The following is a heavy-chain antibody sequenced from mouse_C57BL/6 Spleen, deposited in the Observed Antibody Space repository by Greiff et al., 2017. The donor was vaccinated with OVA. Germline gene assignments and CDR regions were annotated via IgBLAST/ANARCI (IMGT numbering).Heavy chain of an antibody. V-gene: IGHV1-42*01. CDR3: ARGIYDGYFYWYFDV. CDR1: GYSFTGYY. CDR2: INPSTGGT. Sequence: EVQLQQSGPELVKPGASVKISCKASGYSFTGYYMNWVKQSPEKSLEWIGEINPSTGGTTYNQKFKAKATLTVDKSSSTAYMQLKSLTSEDSAVYYCARGIYDGYFYWYFDVWGTGTTVTVSS. J-gene: IGHJ1*03. D-gene: IGHD2-3*01.